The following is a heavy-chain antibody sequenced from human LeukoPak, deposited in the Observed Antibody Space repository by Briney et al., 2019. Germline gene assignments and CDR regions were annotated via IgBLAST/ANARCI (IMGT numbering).Heavy chain of an antibody. V-gene: IGHV3-30*18. Sequence: GGSLRLSCAASGFSFISYGMHWVRQAPGKGLEWVGVISDDGRRKDYADSVKGRFTISRDNSKDTPYLQMNSLRAEDTAVYYCAKRPSDYGDYVSYFDYWGQGTLVTISS. CDR1: GFSFISYG. D-gene: IGHD4-17*01. CDR3: AKRPSDYGDYVSYFDY. J-gene: IGHJ4*02. CDR2: ISDDGRRK.